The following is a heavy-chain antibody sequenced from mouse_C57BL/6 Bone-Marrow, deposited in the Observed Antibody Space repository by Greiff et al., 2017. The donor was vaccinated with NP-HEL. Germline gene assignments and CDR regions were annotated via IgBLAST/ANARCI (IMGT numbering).Heavy chain of an antibody. V-gene: IGHV14-4*01. CDR2: IDPENGDT. CDR1: GFNIKDDY. D-gene: IGHD1-1*01. J-gene: IGHJ4*01. CDR3: TTVGSSPYAMDY. Sequence: VQLQQSGAELVRPGASVKLSCTVSGFNIKDDYMHWVKQRPEQGLEWIGWIDPENGDTEYASKFQGKATITADTSSNTAYMQLSSLTSEDTAVYYCTTVGSSPYAMDYWGQGTSVTVSS.